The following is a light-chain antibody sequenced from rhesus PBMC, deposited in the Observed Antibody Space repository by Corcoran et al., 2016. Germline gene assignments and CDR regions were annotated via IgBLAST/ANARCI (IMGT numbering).Light chain of an antibody. CDR2: AIS. CDR3: QETSDTFS. V-gene: IGKV3-31*02. CDR1: QSISSN. J-gene: IGKJ3*01. Sequence: EIVMTQSPATLSLFPGERATLSCRASQSISSNLAWYQQKPGQAPRHLIYAISNRASGTPDRFSGTGSGTDFTLIISRLDPEDSALYYCQETSDTFSFGPGTKLDIK.